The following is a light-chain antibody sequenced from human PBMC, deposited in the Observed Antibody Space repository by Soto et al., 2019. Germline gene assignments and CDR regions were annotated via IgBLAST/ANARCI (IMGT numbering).Light chain of an antibody. J-gene: IGKJ1*01. CDR2: GAS. CDR3: QQFNNWPPWT. Sequence: EIVLTHCPAXLSXXXXEXXXLSXTXSQSVSNNYLVWYQQKPGQAPRLLIYGASTRAAGIPDRFSGSGSGTEFTLTISGLQSDDFAVYYCQQFNNWPPWTFGQGTKV. V-gene: IGKV3-15*01. CDR1: QSVSNN.